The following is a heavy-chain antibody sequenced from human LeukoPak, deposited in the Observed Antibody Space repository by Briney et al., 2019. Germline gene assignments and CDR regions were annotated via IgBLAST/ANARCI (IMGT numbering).Heavy chain of an antibody. CDR2: ISSSSNII. D-gene: IGHD4-17*01. V-gene: IGHV3-48*01. J-gene: IGHJ4*02. CDR1: GFTFSNYN. Sequence: PGGSLRLSCAASGFTFSNYNMNWVRQPPGKGLQWVSYISSSSNIIYYADSVKGRFTISRDNAKNTLYLQMNSLRAEDTAVYYCAKSPNDYGDDLDYWGQGTLVTVSS. CDR3: AKSPNDYGDDLDY.